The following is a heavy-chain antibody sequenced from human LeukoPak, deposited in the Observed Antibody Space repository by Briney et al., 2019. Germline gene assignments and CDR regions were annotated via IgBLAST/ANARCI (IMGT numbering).Heavy chain of an antibody. Sequence: GGSLRLSCAASGFTFSSYSMNWVRQAPGKGLEWVSSISSSSSYIYYADSVRGRFTTSRDNAKNSMYLQMNSLRTEDTAVYYCARDVLGDYDYWGQGTLVSVSS. CDR2: ISSSSSYI. CDR3: ARDVLGDYDY. V-gene: IGHV3-21*01. D-gene: IGHD4-17*01. CDR1: GFTFSSYS. J-gene: IGHJ4*02.